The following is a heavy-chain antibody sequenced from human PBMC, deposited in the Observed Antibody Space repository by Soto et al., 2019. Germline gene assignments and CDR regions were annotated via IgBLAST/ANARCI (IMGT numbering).Heavy chain of an antibody. V-gene: IGHV4-30-4*01. CDR3: ASEVIPLTTDWYFDL. J-gene: IGHJ2*01. Sequence: QLQLRESGPGLVKPSETLSLTCTVSGGSISGGVGGLYYWSWIRQPPVKGLEWIGYIYDSGRTYYNPSLKSRVTISVATSKNQFSLRLSSVTAADTAVYYCASEVIPLTTDWYFDLWGRGTMVTVSS. CDR1: GGSISGGVGGLYY. D-gene: IGHD4-17*01. CDR2: IYDSGRT.